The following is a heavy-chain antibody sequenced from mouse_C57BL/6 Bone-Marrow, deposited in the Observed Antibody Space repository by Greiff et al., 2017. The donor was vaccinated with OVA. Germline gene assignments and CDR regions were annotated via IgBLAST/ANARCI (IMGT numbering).Heavy chain of an antibody. V-gene: IGHV1-59*01. CDR1: GYTFTSYW. D-gene: IGHD1-1*01. CDR3: ARAGYYGANYAMDY. CDR2: IDPSDSYT. J-gene: IGHJ4*01. Sequence: VQLQQPGAELVRPGTSVKLSCKASGYTFTSYWMHWVKQRPGQGLEWIGVIDPSDSYTNYNQKFKGKATLTVDTSSSTAYMQLSSLTSEDSAVXYCARAGYYGANYAMDYWGQGTSVTVSS.